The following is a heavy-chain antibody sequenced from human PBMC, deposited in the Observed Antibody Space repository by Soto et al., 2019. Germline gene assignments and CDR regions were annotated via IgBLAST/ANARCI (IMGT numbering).Heavy chain of an antibody. V-gene: IGHV3-21*01. CDR1: GFTFSSYS. CDR2: ISSSSSYI. J-gene: IGHJ6*02. D-gene: IGHD5-18*01. Sequence: PGGSLRLSCAASGFTFSSYSMNWVRQAPGKGLEWVSSISSSSSYIYYADSVKGRFTISRDNAKNSLYLQMNSLRAEDTAVYYCARERKLDTDHYYYGMDVWGQGTTVTVSS. CDR3: ARERKLDTDHYYYGMDV.